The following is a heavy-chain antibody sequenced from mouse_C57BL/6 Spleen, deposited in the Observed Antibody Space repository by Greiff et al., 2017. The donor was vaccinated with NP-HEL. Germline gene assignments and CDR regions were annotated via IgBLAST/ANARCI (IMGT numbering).Heavy chain of an antibody. CDR1: GFTFSNYW. J-gene: IGHJ3*01. CDR3: TGRGDLAWFAY. CDR2: IRLKSDNYAT. Sequence: EVKLVESGGGLVQPGGSMKLSCVASGFTFSNYWMNWVRQSPEKGLEWVAQIRLKSDNYATHYEVTVKGRFTISRDDSKSIVYLRMNNRRAEDTGIYYCTGRGDLAWFAYWGQGTLVTVSA. V-gene: IGHV6-3*01.